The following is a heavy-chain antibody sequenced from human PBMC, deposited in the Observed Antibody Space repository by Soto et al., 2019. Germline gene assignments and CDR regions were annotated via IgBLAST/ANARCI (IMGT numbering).Heavy chain of an antibody. Sequence: GGSLRLSCAASGFTFSDYYMSWIRQAPGKGLEWVSYISSSGSTIYYADSVKGRFTISRDNAKNSLYLQMNSLRAEDTAVYYCARHITIFGVIYYYYYGMDVWGQGTTVTVSS. V-gene: IGHV3-11*01. CDR3: ARHITIFGVIYYYYYGMDV. D-gene: IGHD3-3*01. J-gene: IGHJ6*02. CDR1: GFTFSDYY. CDR2: ISSSGSTI.